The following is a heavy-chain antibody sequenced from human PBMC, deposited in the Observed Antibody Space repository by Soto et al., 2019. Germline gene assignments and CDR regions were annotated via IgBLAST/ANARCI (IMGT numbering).Heavy chain of an antibody. J-gene: IGHJ5*02. Sequence: GGSLRLSCAASGFTFSSYSMNWVRQAPGKGLEWVSSISSSSSYIYYADSVKGRFTISRDNAKNSLYLQMNSLRAEDTAVYYCARDGAYQLRGLFDPWGQGTLVTVSS. CDR2: ISSSSSYI. CDR1: GFTFSSYS. V-gene: IGHV3-21*01. D-gene: IGHD2-2*01. CDR3: ARDGAYQLRGLFDP.